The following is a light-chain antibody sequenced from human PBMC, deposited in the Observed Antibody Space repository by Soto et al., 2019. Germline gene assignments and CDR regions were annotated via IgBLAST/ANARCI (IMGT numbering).Light chain of an antibody. J-gene: IGKJ5*01. Sequence: EIVMTQSPATLSVSPGDRATLSCMASQSISANLAWYQQKPGQTPRLLIYGASTRASGVPAKFSGSGSGTDFTLTISRLEPEDFAVYYCQQYGSSPPITFGQGTRLEIK. V-gene: IGKV3-15*01. CDR3: QQYGSSPPIT. CDR2: GAS. CDR1: QSISAN.